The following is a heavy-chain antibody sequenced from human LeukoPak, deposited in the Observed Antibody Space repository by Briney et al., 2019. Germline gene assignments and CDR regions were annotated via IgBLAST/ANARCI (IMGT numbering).Heavy chain of an antibody. J-gene: IGHJ4*02. CDR2: IYSGGNT. CDR3: TTVSSRRFDY. CDR1: GFTVSNNY. V-gene: IGHV3-66*01. Sequence: GGSLRLSCAASGFTVSNNYMSWVRQAPGKGLEWVSIIYSGGNTYYAGSLKGRFSISRDNSKNTLYLQMNSLRAEDTAVYYCTTVSSRRFDYWGQGTLVTVSS.